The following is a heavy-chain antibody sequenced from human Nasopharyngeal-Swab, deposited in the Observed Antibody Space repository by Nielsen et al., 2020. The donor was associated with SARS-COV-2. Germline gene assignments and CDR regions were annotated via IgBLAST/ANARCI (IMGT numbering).Heavy chain of an antibody. CDR3: ARDVRQRTGDY. Sequence: GGSLRLSCAASGFTFNCYYMSWLRQAPGKGLECVGNIKQDGSEKYYVDSVKGRFTISRDNAKNSLYLQMNSLRAEDTAVYYCARDVRQRTGDYWGQGTLVTVSS. CDR2: IKQDGSEK. CDR1: GFTFNCYY. V-gene: IGHV3-7*01. J-gene: IGHJ4*02. D-gene: IGHD1-1*01.